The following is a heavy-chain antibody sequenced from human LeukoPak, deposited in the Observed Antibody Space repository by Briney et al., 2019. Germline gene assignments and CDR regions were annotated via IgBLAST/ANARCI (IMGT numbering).Heavy chain of an antibody. CDR1: GFTFSSYG. J-gene: IGHJ2*01. V-gene: IGHV3-30*18. CDR2: ISYDGSNK. D-gene: IGHD2-15*01. Sequence: GESLTLSCAASGFTFSSYGMHWVRQAPGKGLEWVAVISYDGSNKYYADSVKGRFTISRDNSKNTLYLQMNSLRAEDTAVYYCAKGPSSPGGYFDLWGRGTLVTVSS. CDR3: AKGPSSPGGYFDL.